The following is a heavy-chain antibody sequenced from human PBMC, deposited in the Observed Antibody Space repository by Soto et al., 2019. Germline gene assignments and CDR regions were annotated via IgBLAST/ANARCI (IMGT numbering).Heavy chain of an antibody. V-gene: IGHV3-11*01. CDR2: ISSSENTM. D-gene: IGHD1-26*01. Sequence: PGGSLRLSSASSGFTFSDYYMTCIRQAPGNGLEWISYISSSENTMYYADSVKGRFTISRDNAKNSLYLQMNNLRAEDTAVYYCARGSSGDYRTKGYFDHWGQGILVTVSS. CDR1: GFTFSDYY. CDR3: ARGSSGDYRTKGYFDH. J-gene: IGHJ4*02.